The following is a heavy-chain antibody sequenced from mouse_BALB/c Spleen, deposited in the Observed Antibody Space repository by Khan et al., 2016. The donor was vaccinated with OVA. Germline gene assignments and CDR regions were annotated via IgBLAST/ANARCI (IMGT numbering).Heavy chain of an antibody. CDR3: ARGGYGGFAY. J-gene: IGHJ3*01. CDR1: GYTFTSYD. D-gene: IGHD2-14*01. V-gene: IGHV1-85*01. CDR2: IFPGDDST. Sequence: QVQLKQSGAELVKPEASVKLSCRASGYTFTSYDINWVRQRPEQGLEWIGWIFPGDDSTKYNENFKGKATLTTDKSSSTAYMQLSRLTSEDSAVYVGARGGYGGFAYWGQGTLVTVSA.